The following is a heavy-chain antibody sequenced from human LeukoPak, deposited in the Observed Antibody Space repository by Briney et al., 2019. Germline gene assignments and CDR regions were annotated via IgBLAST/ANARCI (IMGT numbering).Heavy chain of an antibody. Sequence: GGSLRLSCAASGFTLSSYWMHWVRQAPGNGLVWVSRINTDGSSTSYADSVKGRFTISRDSAKNTLYLQTNSLRAEDTGVYYCTRDRFYAMDAWGQGTTVTVSS. CDR2: INTDGSST. CDR1: GFTLSSYW. CDR3: TRDRFYAMDA. J-gene: IGHJ6*02. V-gene: IGHV3-74*01.